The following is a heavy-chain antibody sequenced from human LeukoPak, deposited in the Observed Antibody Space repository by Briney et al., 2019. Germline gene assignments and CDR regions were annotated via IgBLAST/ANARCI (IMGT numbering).Heavy chain of an antibody. J-gene: IGHJ4*02. CDR3: ARHHYDTSAYYPYYLDY. Sequence: GESLKISCKASGYSFTSYWIGWVRQMPGKGPESMGIIYPGDSDTRYSPSFQGQVTISVDKSIRSTYLQWNSLKASDTGIYYCARHHYDTSAYYPYYLDYWGQGALVTVSS. D-gene: IGHD3-22*01. CDR2: IYPGDSDT. V-gene: IGHV5-51*01. CDR1: GYSFTSYW.